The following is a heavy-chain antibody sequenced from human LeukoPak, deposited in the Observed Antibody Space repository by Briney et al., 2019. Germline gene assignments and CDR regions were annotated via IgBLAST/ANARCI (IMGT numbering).Heavy chain of an antibody. Sequence: EASVKVSCKASGGTFSSYAISWVRQAPGQGLEWMGGIIPIFGTANYAQKFQGRVTITADESTSTACMELSSLRSEDTAVYYCASSSSGYYFYTTPAAFDYWGQGTLATVSS. CDR1: GGTFSSYA. D-gene: IGHD3-22*01. CDR2: IIPIFGTA. CDR3: ASSSSGYYFYTTPAAFDY. J-gene: IGHJ4*02. V-gene: IGHV1-69*13.